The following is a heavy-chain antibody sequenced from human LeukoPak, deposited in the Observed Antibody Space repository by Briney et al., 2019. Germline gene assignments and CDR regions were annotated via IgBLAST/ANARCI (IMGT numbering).Heavy chain of an antibody. CDR1: GFNLANHA. D-gene: IGHD2-21*02. CDR2: ISGGGDIT. CDR3: VREDTPATANY. V-gene: IGHV3-23*01. Sequence: GGSLRLSCAASGFNLANHAMSWVRQTPGKGLEWVSAISGGGDITYYADSVTGRFTISRDNSKDTLFLQMHSLRPGDTAVYYCVREDTPATANYWGQGTLVTISS. J-gene: IGHJ4*02.